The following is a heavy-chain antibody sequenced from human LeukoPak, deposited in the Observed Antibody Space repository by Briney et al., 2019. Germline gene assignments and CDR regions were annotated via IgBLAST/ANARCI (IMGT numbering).Heavy chain of an antibody. V-gene: IGHV3-33*01. Sequence: TGGSLRLSCAASGFTFSSYGMHWVRQAPGKGLEWVAVIWYDGSNKYYADSVKGRFTISRDNSKNTLYLQMNSLRAEDTAVYYCARYSGSGYSDYWGQGTLVTVSS. J-gene: IGHJ4*02. D-gene: IGHD1-26*01. CDR2: IWYDGSNK. CDR1: GFTFSSYG. CDR3: ARYSGSGYSDY.